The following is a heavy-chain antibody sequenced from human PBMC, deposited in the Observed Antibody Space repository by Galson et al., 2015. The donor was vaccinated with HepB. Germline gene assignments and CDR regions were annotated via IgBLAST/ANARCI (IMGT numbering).Heavy chain of an antibody. CDR3: ARVDENYYDSSGYYNY. V-gene: IGHV1-46*01. CDR2: INPSGGST. J-gene: IGHJ4*02. CDR1: GYTFTSYY. Sequence: SVKVSCKASGYTFTSYYMHWVRQAPGQGLEWMGIINPSGGSTSYAQKFQGGVTMTRDTSTSTVYMELSSLRSEDTAVYYCARVDENYYDSSGYYNYWGQGTLVTVSS. D-gene: IGHD3-22*01.